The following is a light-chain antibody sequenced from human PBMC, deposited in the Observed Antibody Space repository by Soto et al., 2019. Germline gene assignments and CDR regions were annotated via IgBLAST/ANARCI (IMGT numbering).Light chain of an antibody. CDR2: AVT. CDR3: TSYTTISTLV. J-gene: IGLJ2*01. Sequence: QSALTQPASVSGSPGQSITISCTGTSSDIGGYNFVSWYRQHPGKAPKLLIYAVTNRPSGIPDRFSGSKSGNTASLTISGLQDEDEADYYCTSYTTISTLVFGGGTKVTVL. CDR1: SSDIGGYNF. V-gene: IGLV2-14*01.